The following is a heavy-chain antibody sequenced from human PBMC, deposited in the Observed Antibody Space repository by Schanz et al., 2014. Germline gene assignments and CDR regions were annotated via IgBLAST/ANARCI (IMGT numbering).Heavy chain of an antibody. CDR1: GVSISSTNW. CDR2: IIHDGRT. V-gene: IGHV4-4*02. J-gene: IGHJ5*02. D-gene: IGHD2-2*01. CDR3: ARVKQGCSDTSCVLDP. Sequence: QVQLQESGPGLVKPSGTLSLTCAVSGVSISSTNWWHWVRQSPGKGLEWLGEIIHDGRTNYNPSLGSRVTISLDKSENQFSLGLPSVTAADTALYFCARVKQGCSDTSCVLDPWGQGTLVTVSS.